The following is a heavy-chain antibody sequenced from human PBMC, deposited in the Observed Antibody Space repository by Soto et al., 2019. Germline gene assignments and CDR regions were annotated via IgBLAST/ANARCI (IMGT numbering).Heavy chain of an antibody. J-gene: IGHJ3*02. D-gene: IGHD6-13*01. V-gene: IGHV1-18*01. CDR2: ISAYNGNT. CDR3: ARSYRYSSSWYDPPGPFDI. CDR1: GYTFTSYG. Sequence: ASVKVSCKASGYTFTSYGISWVRQAPGQGLEWMGWISAYNGNTNYAQKLQGRVTMTTDTSTSTAYMELRSLRSDDTAVYYCARSYRYSSSWYDPPGPFDIYGQVTMVTLSS.